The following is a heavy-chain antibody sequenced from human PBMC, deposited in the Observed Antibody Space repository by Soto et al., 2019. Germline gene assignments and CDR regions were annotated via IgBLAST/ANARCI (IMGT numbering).Heavy chain of an antibody. V-gene: IGHV1-18*01. CDR1: GYTFTSYG. CDR3: ERVNNSPYYYYYCGMAV. Sequence: QVQLVQCGAEVKKPGASVKVSCKASGYTFTSYGISWVRQAPGQGLEWMGWISAYNGNTNYGQKLHVRVTMNRGTSTSTAYMDLRSLTSYDTAVYFCERVNNSPYYYYYCGMAVWGQGTEVAVAS. J-gene: IGHJ6*01. CDR2: ISAYNGNT. D-gene: IGHD1-20*01.